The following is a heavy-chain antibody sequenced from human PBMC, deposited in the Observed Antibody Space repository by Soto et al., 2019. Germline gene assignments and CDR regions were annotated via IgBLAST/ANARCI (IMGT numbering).Heavy chain of an antibody. J-gene: IGHJ4*02. Sequence: ASVKVSCKAPGYTFSDYYIHWVRQAPGQGLEWMGWINPNSGGTKYAPKFQGGVTMTRDTSITTAYMELSRLRSGDTAVYYCAREPATAKPEGVDFWGQGTLVTVSS. CDR2: INPNSGGT. V-gene: IGHV1-2*02. CDR1: GYTFSDYY. CDR3: AREPATAKPEGVDF. D-gene: IGHD1-1*01.